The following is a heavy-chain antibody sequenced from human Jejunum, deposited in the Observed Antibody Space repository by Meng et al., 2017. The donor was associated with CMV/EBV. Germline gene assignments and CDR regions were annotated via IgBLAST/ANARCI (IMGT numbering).Heavy chain of an antibody. Sequence: FTSYSMHWVRQAPGQGLEWMAKINPTEPGTTYAQRFQGRVTMTRDTSTNTVYLELGSLTSEDTAVYYCARIRGSYPGDYYNGMDVWGQGTTVTVSS. D-gene: IGHD1-26*01. J-gene: IGHJ6*02. CDR3: ARIRGSYPGDYYNGMDV. V-gene: IGHV1-46*01. CDR2: INPTEPGT. CDR1: FTSYS.